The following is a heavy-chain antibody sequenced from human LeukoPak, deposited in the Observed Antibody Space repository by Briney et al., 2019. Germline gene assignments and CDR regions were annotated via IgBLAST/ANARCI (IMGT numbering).Heavy chain of an antibody. D-gene: IGHD1-7*01. J-gene: IGHJ4*02. Sequence: SETLSLTCTVSGGSISSGSYYWSWIRQPAGKGLEWIGRIYTSGSTNYNPSLKSRVTISVDTSKNQFSLKLSSVTAADTAVYYCARAGELGSFFDYWGQGTLVIVSS. V-gene: IGHV4-61*02. CDR1: GGSISSGSYY. CDR3: ARAGELGSFFDY. CDR2: IYTSGST.